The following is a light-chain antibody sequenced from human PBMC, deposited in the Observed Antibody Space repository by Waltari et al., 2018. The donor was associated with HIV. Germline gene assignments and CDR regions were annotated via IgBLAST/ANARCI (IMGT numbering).Light chain of an antibody. CDR1: QRVLYSSNNKNY. V-gene: IGKV4-1*01. J-gene: IGKJ2*01. CDR3: QQYYSTPYT. Sequence: DIVMTQSPDSLAVSLGERAIINCKSSQRVLYSSNNKNYLAWYQQKPGQPPKLLIYWTSTRASGVPDRCSGSGSATEFTLTISSRQAEDVAVYYCQQYYSTPYTFGQGTKLQIK. CDR2: WTS.